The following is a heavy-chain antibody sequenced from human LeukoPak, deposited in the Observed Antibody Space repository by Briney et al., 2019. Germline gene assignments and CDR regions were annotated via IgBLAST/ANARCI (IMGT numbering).Heavy chain of an antibody. Sequence: SETLSLTCTVSGGSMSSYYWNWIRQPPGKGLEWIGDIYYSGSTNYNPSLKSRVTISVDTSKNQFSLKLSSVTAADTAVYYCARAADYDILTGYPYYFDYWGQGTRVTVSS. V-gene: IGHV4-59*01. CDR2: IYYSGST. CDR3: ARAADYDILTGYPYYFDY. D-gene: IGHD3-9*01. J-gene: IGHJ4*02. CDR1: GGSMSSYY.